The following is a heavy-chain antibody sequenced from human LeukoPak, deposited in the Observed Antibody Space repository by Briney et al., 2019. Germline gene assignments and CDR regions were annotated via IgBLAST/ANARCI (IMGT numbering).Heavy chain of an antibody. CDR1: GFTFSSYA. V-gene: IGHV3-23*01. Sequence: GGSLRLSCAASGFTFSSYAMSWVRQAPGKGLEWVSAISGSGGSTYYADSVKGRFTISRDNSKNTLYLQMNSLRAEDTAVYHCAKFYCSGGSCYRWFDPWGQGTLVTVSS. CDR3: AKFYCSGGSCYRWFDP. J-gene: IGHJ5*02. D-gene: IGHD2-15*01. CDR2: ISGSGGST.